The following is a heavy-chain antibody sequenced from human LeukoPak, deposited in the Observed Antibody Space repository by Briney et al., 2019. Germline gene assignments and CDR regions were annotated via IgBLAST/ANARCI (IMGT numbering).Heavy chain of an antibody. CDR2: IYYSGST. CDR3: ARGQKQWLAFYYYYYYMDV. Sequence: SETLSLTCTVSGGSISRSSYYWGWIRQPPGKGLEWIGHIYYSGSTNYNPSLKTRVTISVDTSKNQFSLKLSSVTAADTAVYYCARGQKQWLAFYYYYYYMDVWGKGTTVTVSS. V-gene: IGHV4-39*07. CDR1: GGSISRSSYY. J-gene: IGHJ6*03. D-gene: IGHD6-19*01.